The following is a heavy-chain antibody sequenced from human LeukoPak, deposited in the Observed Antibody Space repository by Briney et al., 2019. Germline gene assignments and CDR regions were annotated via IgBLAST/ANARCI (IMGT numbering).Heavy chain of an antibody. V-gene: IGHV1-8*01. CDR3: ARVARRFTMVRGVTFGY. CDR2: MNPNSGNT. Sequence: GASVKVSCKASGYTFTSYDINWVRQATGQGLEWMGWMNPNSGNTGYAQKFQGRVTMTRNTSISTAYMELSSLRSEDTAVYYCARVARRFTMVRGVTFGYWGQGTLVTVSS. J-gene: IGHJ4*02. CDR1: GYTFTSYD. D-gene: IGHD3-10*01.